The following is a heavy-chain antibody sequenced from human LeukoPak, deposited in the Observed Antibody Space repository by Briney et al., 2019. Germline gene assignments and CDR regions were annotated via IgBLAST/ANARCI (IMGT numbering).Heavy chain of an antibody. Sequence: GGSLRLSCAASGFTFSSYAMSWVRQAPGKGLEWVSAISGSGGSTYYADSVKGRFTISRDNSKNTLYLQMNSLRAEDTAVYYCAKDREAAAAGTEGRYFDYWGQGTLVTVSS. J-gene: IGHJ4*02. CDR1: GFTFSSYA. D-gene: IGHD6-13*01. CDR3: AKDREAAAAGTEGRYFDY. CDR2: ISGSGGST. V-gene: IGHV3-23*01.